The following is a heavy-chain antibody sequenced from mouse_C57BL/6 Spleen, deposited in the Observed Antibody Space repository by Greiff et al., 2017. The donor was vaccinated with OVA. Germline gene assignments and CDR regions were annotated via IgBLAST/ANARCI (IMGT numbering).Heavy chain of an antibody. CDR1: GFTFSDYG. CDR2: ISSGSSTI. V-gene: IGHV5-17*01. D-gene: IGHD1-1*01. Sequence: VQRVESGGGLVKPGGSLKLSCAASGFTFSDYGMHWVRQAPEKGLEWVAYISSGSSTIYYADTVKGRFTISRDNAKNTLFLQMTSLRSEDTAMYYCARRVYYYGSSYEYFDVWGTGTTVTVSS. J-gene: IGHJ1*03. CDR3: ARRVYYYGSSYEYFDV.